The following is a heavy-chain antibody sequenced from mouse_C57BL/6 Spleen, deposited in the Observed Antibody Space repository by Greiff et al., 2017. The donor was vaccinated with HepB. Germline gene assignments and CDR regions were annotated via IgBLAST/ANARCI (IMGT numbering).Heavy chain of an antibody. Sequence: VQLQQSGAELVRPGTSVKVSCKASGYAFTNYLIEWVKQRPGQGLEWIGVINPGSGGTNYNEKFKGKATLTADNSSSTAYMQLSSLTSEDSAVYFCARNYYGSPYYAMDYWGQGTSVTVSS. V-gene: IGHV1-54*01. D-gene: IGHD1-1*01. CDR2: INPGSGGT. CDR3: ARNYYGSPYYAMDY. CDR1: GYAFTNYL. J-gene: IGHJ4*01.